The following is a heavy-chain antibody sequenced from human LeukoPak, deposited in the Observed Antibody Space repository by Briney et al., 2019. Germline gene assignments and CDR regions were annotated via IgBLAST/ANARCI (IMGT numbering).Heavy chain of an antibody. D-gene: IGHD6-6*01. V-gene: IGHV3-9*01. CDR3: AREKGGSSCFDY. J-gene: IGHJ4*02. CDR1: GFTFDDYA. Sequence: GGSLRLSCAASGFTFDDYAMHWVRQAPGKGLEWVSGISWNSGSIGYADSVKGRFTISRDNAKNSLYLQMNSLRAEDTAVYYCAREKGGSSCFDYWGQGTLVTVSS. CDR2: ISWNSGSI.